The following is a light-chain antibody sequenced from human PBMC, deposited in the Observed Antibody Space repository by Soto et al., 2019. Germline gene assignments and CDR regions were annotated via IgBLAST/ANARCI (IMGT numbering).Light chain of an antibody. CDR1: SSDGGGYNY. Sequence: SALTQPPSASGSPGQSVTISCTGTSSDGGGYNYVSWYQQHPGKAPKLMIYEVSKRPSGVPDRFSGSKSGNTASLTVSGLQAEDEADYYCSPYAGSNNFEVFGTGTKVTVL. J-gene: IGLJ1*01. CDR2: EVS. CDR3: SPYAGSNNFEV. V-gene: IGLV2-8*01.